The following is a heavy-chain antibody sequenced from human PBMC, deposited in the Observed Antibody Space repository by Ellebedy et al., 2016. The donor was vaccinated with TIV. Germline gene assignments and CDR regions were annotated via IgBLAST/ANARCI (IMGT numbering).Heavy chain of an antibody. CDR1: GGSINNYY. J-gene: IGHJ4*02. V-gene: IGHV4-59*08. CDR2: IYSSGST. CDR3: ARHPPRSYDCKTFDS. D-gene: IGHD3-16*01. Sequence: SETLSLTCTVSGGSINNYYWSWIRQPPGRGLEWIGYIYSSGSTNYNPSLKSPVTISIDTSKNQLSLKLSSVNAADTAVYYCARHPPRSYDCKTFDSWGQGTLVTVSS.